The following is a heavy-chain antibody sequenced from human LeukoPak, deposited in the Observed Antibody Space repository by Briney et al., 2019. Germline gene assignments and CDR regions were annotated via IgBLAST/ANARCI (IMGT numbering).Heavy chain of an antibody. J-gene: IGHJ3*02. CDR1: GFTFSSYA. V-gene: IGHV3-23*01. CDR2: ISGSGGST. Sequence: PGGSLRLSCAASGFTFSSYAMSWVRQAPGKGLEWVSAISGSGGSTYYADSVKGRFTISRDNSKNTLYLQMNSLRAEDTAVYYCAKDRGGRVAAAGSRGAFDIWGQGTMVTVSS. CDR3: AKDRGGRVAAAGSRGAFDI. D-gene: IGHD6-13*01.